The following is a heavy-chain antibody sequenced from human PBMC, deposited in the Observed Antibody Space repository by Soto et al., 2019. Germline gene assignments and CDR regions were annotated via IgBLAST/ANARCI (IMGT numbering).Heavy chain of an antibody. Sequence: GGSLRLSCAASGFTFSSYAMSWVRQAPGKGLEWVSAISGSGGSTYYADSVKGRFTISRDNSKNTLYLQMNSLRAEDTAVYYCAKNGREYVPAAILTHFDYWGQGTLVTVSS. J-gene: IGHJ4*02. V-gene: IGHV3-23*01. CDR3: AKNGREYVPAAILTHFDY. D-gene: IGHD2-2*01. CDR2: ISGSGGST. CDR1: GFTFSSYA.